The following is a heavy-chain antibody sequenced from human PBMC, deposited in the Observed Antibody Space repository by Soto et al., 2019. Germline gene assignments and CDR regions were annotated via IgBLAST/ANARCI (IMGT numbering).Heavy chain of an antibody. CDR3: ARDWHYYYYWMDV. Sequence: EVQLVESGGGLIQPGGSLRLSCAASGFTVSTNYMTWVRQAPGKGLEWVSVIYSGGNTYYADSVKGRFTISRDNSKNTLYLQMNSLRAEDTAVYYCARDWHYYYYWMDVWCPGTTVTVSS. CDR1: GFTVSTNY. CDR2: IYSGGNT. V-gene: IGHV3-53*01. J-gene: IGHJ6*02.